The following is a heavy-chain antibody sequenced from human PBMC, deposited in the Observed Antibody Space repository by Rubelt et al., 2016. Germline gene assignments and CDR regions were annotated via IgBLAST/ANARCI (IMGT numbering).Heavy chain of an antibody. CDR1: GYTFTSYG. CDR3: ARDLPPFRRYNWNFPLDY. V-gene: IGHV1-18*01. J-gene: IGHJ4*02. D-gene: IGHD1-7*01. Sequence: QVQLVQSGAEVKKPGASVKVSCKASGYTFTSYGISWVRQAPGQGLEWMGWISAYNGNTNYAQKLQGRVTMTTDTSTSTADMGRRSLGSDDTAVYYCARDLPPFRRYNWNFPLDYWGQGTLVTVSS. CDR2: ISAYNGNT.